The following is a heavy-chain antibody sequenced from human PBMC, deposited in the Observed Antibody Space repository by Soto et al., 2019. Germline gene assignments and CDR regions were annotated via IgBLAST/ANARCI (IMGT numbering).Heavy chain of an antibody. D-gene: IGHD2-15*01. CDR1: GISVSTSDYY. CDR2: IYYSGST. CDR3: AGFVVPASRNSDFDY. V-gene: IGHV4-39*01. Sequence: SETLSLTCTVSGISVSTSDYYWGWVRQPPGKGLDWIGNIYYSGSTFYNPSLRSRVTLSVDTSKNQFSLRLNSVTVADTAVYFCAGFVVPASRNSDFDYWGQGTLVTVSS. J-gene: IGHJ4*02.